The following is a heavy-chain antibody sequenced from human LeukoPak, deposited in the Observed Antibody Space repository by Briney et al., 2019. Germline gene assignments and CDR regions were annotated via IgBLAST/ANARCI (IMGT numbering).Heavy chain of an antibody. CDR2: INPNSGGT. D-gene: IGHD2-15*01. J-gene: IGHJ5*02. V-gene: IGHV1-2*02. CDR1: GYTFTGYY. Sequence: ASVKVPCKASGYTFTGYYMHWVRQAPGQGLEWMGWINPNSGGTNYAQKFQGRVTMTRDTSISTAYMELSRLRSDDTAVYYCARDRSCSGGSCYIWFDPWGQGTLVTVSS. CDR3: ARDRSCSGGSCYIWFDP.